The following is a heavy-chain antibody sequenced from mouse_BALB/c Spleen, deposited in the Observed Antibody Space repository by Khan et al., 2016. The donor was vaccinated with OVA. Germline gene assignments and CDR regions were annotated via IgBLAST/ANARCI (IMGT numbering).Heavy chain of an antibody. CDR3: ASGGTFAY. J-gene: IGHJ3*01. CDR2: LSTYYGDA. V-gene: IGHV1S137*01. Sequence: QLQLQQPGAELVRPGVSVKISCKGYGYTFTDYALHWVKPSHANSLEWIGVLSTYYGDADYNQQFQGKATMTVANSSSTAYMALAITTPEGSAISYCASGGTFAYWGQGTLVTGSA. D-gene: IGHD4-1*01. CDR1: GYTFTDYA.